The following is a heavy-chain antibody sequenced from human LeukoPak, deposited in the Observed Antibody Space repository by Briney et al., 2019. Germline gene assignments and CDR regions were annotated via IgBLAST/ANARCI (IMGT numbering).Heavy chain of an antibody. D-gene: IGHD6-6*01. CDR3: ARGIEYSSFGYYYYMDV. CDR2: FDPEDGET. Sequence: GASVKVSCKVSGYTLTELSMHWVRQAPGKGLEWMGGFDPEDGETIYAQKFQGRVTMTEDTSTDTAYMELRSLRSDDTAVYYCARGIEYSSFGYYYYMDVWGKGTTVTVSS. CDR1: GYTLTELS. J-gene: IGHJ6*03. V-gene: IGHV1-24*01.